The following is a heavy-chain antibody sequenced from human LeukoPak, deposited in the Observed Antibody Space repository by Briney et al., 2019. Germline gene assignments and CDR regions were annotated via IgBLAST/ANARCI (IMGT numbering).Heavy chain of an antibody. V-gene: IGHV3-23*01. Sequence: GGSLRLSCAASGFTFSNYAMNWVRQAPGKGLEWVSVISGSGYSTYYADSVKGRLTISRDNSKNTLYLQTNSLRAEDTAVYYCAKDYGDYAYYFHYWGQGTLVTVSS. CDR2: ISGSGYST. D-gene: IGHD4-17*01. CDR3: AKDYGDYAYYFHY. CDR1: GFTFSNYA. J-gene: IGHJ4*02.